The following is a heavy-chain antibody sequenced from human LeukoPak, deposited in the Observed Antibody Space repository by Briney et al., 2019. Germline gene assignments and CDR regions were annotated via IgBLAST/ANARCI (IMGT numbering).Heavy chain of an antibody. CDR2: ISASGGST. J-gene: IGHJ6*02. CDR1: GFTFSSCA. V-gene: IGHV3-23*01. CDR3: AKGLFESPPDYYYYYGMDV. Sequence: PGGSLRLSCAASGFTFSSCAMSWVRQAPGKGLDWVSAISASGGSTYYADSVKGRFTISRDNSKDTLSLQMNSLRAEDTAVYYCAKGLFESPPDYYYYYGMDVWGQGTTVTVSS.